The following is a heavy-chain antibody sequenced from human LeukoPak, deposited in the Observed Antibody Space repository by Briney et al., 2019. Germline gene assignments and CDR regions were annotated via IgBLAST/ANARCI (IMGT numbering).Heavy chain of an antibody. Sequence: GRSLRLSCAASGFTFSSYGMHWVRQAPGKGLEWVAVIWYDGSNKYYADSVKGRFTISRDNSKNTLYLQMNSLRAEDTAVYYCARDKDSWYFDYWGQGTPVTVSS. CDR2: IWYDGSNK. CDR3: ARDKDSWYFDY. D-gene: IGHD6-13*01. CDR1: GFTFSSYG. J-gene: IGHJ4*02. V-gene: IGHV3-33*01.